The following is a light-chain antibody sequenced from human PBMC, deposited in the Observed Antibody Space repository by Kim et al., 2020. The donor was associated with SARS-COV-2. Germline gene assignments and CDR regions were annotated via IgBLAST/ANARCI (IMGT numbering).Light chain of an antibody. CDR1: RSVSSSY. CDR2: GAS. Sequence: SPGERATLSCRASRSVSSSYLAWYQQRPGQAPRLLIYGASSRATGIPDRFSGSGSGTDFTLTISRLEPEDFAVYYCQQYGSSPRTFGQGTKVDIK. V-gene: IGKV3-20*01. CDR3: QQYGSSPRT. J-gene: IGKJ1*01.